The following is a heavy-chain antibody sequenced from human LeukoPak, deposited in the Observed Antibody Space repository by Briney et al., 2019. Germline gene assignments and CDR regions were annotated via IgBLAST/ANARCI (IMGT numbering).Heavy chain of an antibody. D-gene: IGHD6-13*01. Sequence: PGGSLRLSCAASEFTFSSYWMSWVRQAPGKGLEWVANIKQDGSEKYYVDSVKGRFTISRDNAKNSLYLQMNSLRAEDTAVYYCARDRIAAAGILFDPWGQGTLVTVSS. V-gene: IGHV3-7*01. J-gene: IGHJ5*02. CDR2: IKQDGSEK. CDR1: EFTFSSYW. CDR3: ARDRIAAAGILFDP.